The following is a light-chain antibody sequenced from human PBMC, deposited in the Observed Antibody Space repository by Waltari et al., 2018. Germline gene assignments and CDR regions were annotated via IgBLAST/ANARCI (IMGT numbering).Light chain of an antibody. CDR1: QSVTRY. J-gene: IGKJ4*01. CDR2: DTS. V-gene: IGKV3-11*01. Sequence: EIVLTQSPGTLSLSPGERATLSCRASQSVTRYLAWYQPKPGLAPRLLIYDTSNRATGIPARFIGSGSGTDFSLTITSLESEDFAVYYCQQRANWPLTFGGGTKVEI. CDR3: QQRANWPLT.